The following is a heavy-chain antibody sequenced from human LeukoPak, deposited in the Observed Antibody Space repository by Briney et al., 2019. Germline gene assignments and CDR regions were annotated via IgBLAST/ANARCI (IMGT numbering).Heavy chain of an antibody. CDR3: ARVSTNADAFDI. D-gene: IGHD2/OR15-2a*01. CDR2: IWYDGSNK. CDR1: GFTFSSYG. V-gene: IGHV3-33*01. Sequence: GSLRLSCAASGFTFSSYGMHWVRQAPGKGLEWVAVIWYDGSNKYYADSVRGRFTISRDNSKNTLYLQMNSLRAEDTAVYYCARVSTNADAFDIWGQGTMVTVSS. J-gene: IGHJ3*02.